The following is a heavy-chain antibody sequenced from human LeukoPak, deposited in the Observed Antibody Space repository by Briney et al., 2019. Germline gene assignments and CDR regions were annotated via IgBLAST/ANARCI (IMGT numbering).Heavy chain of an antibody. V-gene: IGHV3-33*01. CDR2: IWYDGSNK. J-gene: IGHJ6*02. CDR3: ARELRGYSYGYYYGMDV. CDR1: GFTFSSYG. Sequence: GGSLRLSCAASGFTFSSYGMHWVRQAPGKGLEWVAVIWYDGSNKYYADSVKGRFTISRDNSKNTLYLQMNSLRAEDTAVYYCARELRGYSYGYYYGMDVWGQGTTVTVSS. D-gene: IGHD5-18*01.